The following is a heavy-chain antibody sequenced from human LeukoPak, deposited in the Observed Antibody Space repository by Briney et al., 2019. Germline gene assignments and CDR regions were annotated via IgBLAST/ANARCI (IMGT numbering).Heavy chain of an antibody. V-gene: IGHV1-46*01. CDR2: INPSGGST. CDR3: ARDITMIVVVPGI. J-gene: IGHJ3*02. CDR1: GYTFTSYY. D-gene: IGHD3-22*01. Sequence: ASVKVSCKASGYTFTSYYMHWVRQAPGQGLEWMGIINPSGGSTSYAQKFQGRVTMTRDTSISTAYMELSRLRSDDTAVYYCARDITMIVVVPGIWGQGTMVTVSS.